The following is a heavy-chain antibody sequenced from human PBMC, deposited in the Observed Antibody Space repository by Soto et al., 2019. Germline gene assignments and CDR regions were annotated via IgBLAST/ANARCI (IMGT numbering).Heavy chain of an antibody. D-gene: IGHD3-10*01. V-gene: IGHV4-59*08. CDR1: GGSISSYY. CDR2: IYYSGST. J-gene: IGHJ5*02. Sequence: SETLSLTCTVSGGSISSYYWSWIRQPPGKGLEWIGYIYYSGSTNYNPSLKSRVTISVDTSKNQFSLKLSSVTAADTAVDYCARFIWFGELSGIDPWGQGTLVTVSS. CDR3: ARFIWFGELSGIDP.